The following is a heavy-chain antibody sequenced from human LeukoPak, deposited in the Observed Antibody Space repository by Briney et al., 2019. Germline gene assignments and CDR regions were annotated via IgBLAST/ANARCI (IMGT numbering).Heavy chain of an antibody. D-gene: IGHD3-22*01. CDR1: GGSFSGYY. CDR3: ASGFLGSSGYYPHY. V-gene: IGHV4-34*01. CDR2: INHSGST. Sequence: PSETLSLTCAVYGGSFSGYYWSWIRQPPGKGLEWIGEINHSGSTNYNPSLKSRVTISVDTSKNQFSLKLSSVTAADTAVYYCASGFLGSSGYYPHYWGQGTLVTVSS. J-gene: IGHJ4*02.